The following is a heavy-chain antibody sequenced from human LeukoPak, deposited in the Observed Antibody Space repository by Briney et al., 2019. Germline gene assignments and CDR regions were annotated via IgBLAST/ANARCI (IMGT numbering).Heavy chain of an antibody. V-gene: IGHV4-61*01. J-gene: IGHJ5*02. CDR3: ARDLSTGWYGGDNWFDP. D-gene: IGHD6-19*01. CDR1: GDSVSSGSYY. CDR2: IYYSGST. Sequence: SETLSLTCTVSGDSVSSGSYYWSWIRQPPGKGLEWIGYIYYSGSTNYNPSLKSRVTISVDTSKNQFSLKLSSVTAADTAVYYCARDLSTGWYGGDNWFDPWGQGTLVTVSS.